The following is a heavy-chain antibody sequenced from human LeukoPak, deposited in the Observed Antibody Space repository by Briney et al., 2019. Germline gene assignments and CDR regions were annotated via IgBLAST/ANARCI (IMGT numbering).Heavy chain of an antibody. Sequence: ASVKVSCKASGGTLSSYAISWVRQAPGQGLEWMGRIIPIFGIANYAQKFQGRVTITADKSTSTAYMELSSLRSEDTAVYYCARDRDGYNTYDYWGQGTLVTVSS. CDR3: ARDRDGYNTYDY. D-gene: IGHD5-24*01. CDR2: IIPIFGIA. J-gene: IGHJ4*02. CDR1: GGTLSSYA. V-gene: IGHV1-69*04.